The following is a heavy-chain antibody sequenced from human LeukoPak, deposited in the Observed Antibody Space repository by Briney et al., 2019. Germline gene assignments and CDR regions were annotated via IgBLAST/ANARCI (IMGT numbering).Heavy chain of an antibody. CDR1: GASIRSYY. V-gene: IGHV4-59*01. J-gene: IGHJ6*03. Sequence: SETLSLTCTVSGASIRSYYWSWIRQPPGKGLEWIAYISNSGSTDYNPSLKSRVTISVDTSKNEFSLKLNAVTAADTAVYYCARGFSLLATPIAAAGITYYYYYMDVWGKGTTVTISS. CDR3: ARGFSLLATPIAAAGITYYYYYMDV. D-gene: IGHD6-13*01. CDR2: ISNSGST.